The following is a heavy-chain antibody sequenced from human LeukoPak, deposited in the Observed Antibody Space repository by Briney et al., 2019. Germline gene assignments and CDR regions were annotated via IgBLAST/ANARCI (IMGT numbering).Heavy chain of an antibody. D-gene: IGHD6-6*01. CDR1: GFTFSSYG. J-gene: IGHJ3*02. V-gene: IGHV3-33*01. Sequence: GGSLRLSCAASGFTFSSYGMHWVRQAPGKGLEWVAVIWYDGSNKYYADSVKGRFTTSRDNSKNTLYLQMNSLRAEDTAVYYCAREGIAARRDAFDIWGQGTMVTVSS. CDR3: AREGIAARRDAFDI. CDR2: IWYDGSNK.